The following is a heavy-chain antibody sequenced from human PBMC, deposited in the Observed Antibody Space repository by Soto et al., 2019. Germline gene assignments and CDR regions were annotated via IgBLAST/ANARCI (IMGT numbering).Heavy chain of an antibody. CDR1: GYTFTSYD. V-gene: IGHV1-8*01. Sequence: QVQLVQSGAEVKKPGASVKVSCKASGYTFTSYDSNWVRQATGQGLECMGWMNPNSGNTGYAQKFQGRVTMTRNTSISTAYMELSSLRSEDTAVYYCARGPGVLLWFGDPKNWLDPWGQGTLVTVSS. CDR2: MNPNSGNT. CDR3: ARGPGVLLWFGDPKNWLDP. J-gene: IGHJ5*02. D-gene: IGHD3-10*01.